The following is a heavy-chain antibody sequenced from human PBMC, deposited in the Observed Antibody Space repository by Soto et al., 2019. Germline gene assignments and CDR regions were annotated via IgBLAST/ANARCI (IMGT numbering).Heavy chain of an antibody. J-gene: IGHJ4*02. Sequence: EVQLLESGGGLVQPGGSLRLSCAASGFTFSAYALSWVRQAPGKGLEWVSTMSGSGGSTYYADSVKGRFTISRDNSKNPLYLQMNRLRAEDTAAYYCAKIAGGGWGQGTLVTGSS. D-gene: IGHD3-10*01. V-gene: IGHV3-23*01. CDR2: MSGSGGST. CDR1: GFTFSAYA. CDR3: AKIAGGG.